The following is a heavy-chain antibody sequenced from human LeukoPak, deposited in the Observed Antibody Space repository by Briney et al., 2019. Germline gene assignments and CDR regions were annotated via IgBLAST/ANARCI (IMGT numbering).Heavy chain of an antibody. D-gene: IGHD3-10*01. CDR1: GYTFTGYY. J-gene: IGHJ4*02. CDR3: ARDHIPYGSGSYGY. Sequence: ASVKVSCKASGYTFTGYYMHWVRQAPGQGLEWMGRINPNSGGTNYAQKFQDRVTMTRDTSISTAYMELSRLRSDDTAVYYCARDHIPYGSGSYGYWGQGTLVTVSS. CDR2: INPNSGGT. V-gene: IGHV1-2*06.